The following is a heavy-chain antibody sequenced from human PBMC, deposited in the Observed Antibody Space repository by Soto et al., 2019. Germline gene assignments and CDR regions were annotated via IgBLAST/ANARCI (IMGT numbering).Heavy chain of an antibody. D-gene: IGHD3-10*01. J-gene: IGHJ6*02. V-gene: IGHV1-46*01. CDR1: GYTFTSYY. CDR2: INPSGGST. CDR3: ARGNYPTYYYGSGSQGHYGMDV. Sequence: ASVKVSCKASGYTFTSYYMHWVRQAPGQGLEWMGIINPSGGSTSYAQKFQGRVTMTRDTSTSTVYMELSSLRSEDTAVYYCARGNYPTYYYGSGSQGHYGMDVWGQGTTVTVSS.